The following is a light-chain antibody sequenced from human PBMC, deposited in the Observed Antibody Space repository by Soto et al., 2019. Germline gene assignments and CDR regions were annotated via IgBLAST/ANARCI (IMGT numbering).Light chain of an antibody. J-gene: IGKJ3*01. V-gene: IGKV1-9*01. CDR3: QQVNSYPFT. Sequence: DIQLTQSPSFLSASVGDRVTITCRASQGISSYLAWYQQKPGKAPKLLIYKASTLQSGVPSRFSDSGSGTEFTLTISSLQPEDFATYYCQQVNSYPFTFGPGTKVDIK. CDR1: QGISSY. CDR2: KAS.